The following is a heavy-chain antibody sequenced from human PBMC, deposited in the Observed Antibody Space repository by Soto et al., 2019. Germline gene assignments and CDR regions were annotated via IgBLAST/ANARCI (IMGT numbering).Heavy chain of an antibody. CDR3: GRMRAIFGVVNDAFDI. Sequence: SQTLSLTCAISGDSVSSNSAAWNWIRQSPSRGLEWLGRTYYRSKWYNDYAVSVKSRITIDPDTSKNQFSLQLNSVTREDTAVYYCGRMRAIFGVVNDAFDIWGQGTMVTVSS. V-gene: IGHV6-1*01. CDR2: TYYRSKWYN. CDR1: GDSVSSNSAA. D-gene: IGHD3-3*01. J-gene: IGHJ3*02.